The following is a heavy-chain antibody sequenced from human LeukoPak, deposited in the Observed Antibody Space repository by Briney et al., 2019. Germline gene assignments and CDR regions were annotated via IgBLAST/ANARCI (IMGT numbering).Heavy chain of an antibody. Sequence: GGSLRLSCAASGFTFSSYAMHWVRQAPGKGLEWVAVISYDGSNKYYADSVKGRFTISRDNAKNTLYLQMNSLRAEDTAVYYCARDRLAYCGGDCYSGIDYWGQGTLVTVSS. CDR2: ISYDGSNK. CDR1: GFTFSSYA. CDR3: ARDRLAYCGGDCYSGIDY. D-gene: IGHD2-21*02. J-gene: IGHJ4*02. V-gene: IGHV3-30*04.